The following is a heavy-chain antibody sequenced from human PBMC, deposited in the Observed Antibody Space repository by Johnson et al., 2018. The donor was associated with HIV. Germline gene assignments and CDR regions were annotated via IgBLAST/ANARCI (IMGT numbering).Heavy chain of an antibody. CDR2: ISSSGSTI. J-gene: IGHJ3*02. D-gene: IGHD1-1*01. Sequence: QVQLVESGGGLVKSGGSLRLSCAASGFTFSDYYMSWIRQAPGKGLEWVSYISSSGSTIYYADSVKGRFTISRDNAKNSLYLQMNSLIVGDTAVYFCTRDLRTRAFDIWGQGTMVTVSS. CDR1: GFTFSDYY. CDR3: TRDLRTRAFDI. V-gene: IGHV3-11*04.